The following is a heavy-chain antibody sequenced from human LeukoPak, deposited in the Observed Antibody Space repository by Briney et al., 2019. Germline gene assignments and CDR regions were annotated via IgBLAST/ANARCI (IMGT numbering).Heavy chain of an antibody. D-gene: IGHD2/OR15-2a*01. CDR3: ARDQALYFSYGDY. V-gene: IGHV3-33*01. CDR2: IFYDGSNK. J-gene: IGHJ4*02. Sequence: GGSLRLSCAASGFTFSNYGMHWVRQAPGKGLEWLAAIFYDGSNKYYADTVKGRFTIPRDNSKNTLYLQVNSLRAEDTAVYYCARDQALYFSYGDYWGQGTLVTVSS. CDR1: GFTFSNYG.